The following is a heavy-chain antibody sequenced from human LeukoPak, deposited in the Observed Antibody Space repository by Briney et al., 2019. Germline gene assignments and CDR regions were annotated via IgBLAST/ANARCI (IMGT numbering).Heavy chain of an antibody. Sequence: SETLSLTCRVSGYSISRGYFWGWLRQPPGKGLEWIGSMSFSGNTHYSPSLKSRVTVSMDTSNNQFSLRLSSVTAADTAVYYCATFPSQTGSYLDYYFDNWGQGTLVTVSS. J-gene: IGHJ4*02. CDR2: MSFSGNT. D-gene: IGHD3-9*01. CDR1: GYSISRGYF. CDR3: ATFPSQTGSYLDYYFDN. V-gene: IGHV4-38-2*01.